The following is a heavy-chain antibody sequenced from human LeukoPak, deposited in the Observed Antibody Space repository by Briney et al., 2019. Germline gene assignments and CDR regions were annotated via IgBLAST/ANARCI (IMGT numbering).Heavy chain of an antibody. CDR3: ARDRSGSLRVPRGY. Sequence: PGGSLRLSCAASGFTFRDYYMSWIRQAPGEGLGWVSYISSSGSTIYYADSVKGRFTISRDNAKNSLYLQMNSLRAEDTAVYYCARDRSGSLRVPRGYWGQGTLVTVSS. D-gene: IGHD1-26*01. CDR1: GFTFRDYY. V-gene: IGHV3-11*04. J-gene: IGHJ4*02. CDR2: ISSSGSTI.